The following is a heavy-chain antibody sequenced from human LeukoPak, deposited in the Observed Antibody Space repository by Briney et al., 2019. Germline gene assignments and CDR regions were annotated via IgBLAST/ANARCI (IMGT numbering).Heavy chain of an antibody. Sequence: GESLKISRKGSGYSFTSYWIGWVRQMPGKGLEWMGIIYPSDSDTRNSPSFQGQVTISVDKSISTAYLQWSSLKASDTAMYYCARQIAYDYVWGSYRRSPNDAFDIWGPGTMVTVSS. CDR1: GYSFTSYW. J-gene: IGHJ3*02. CDR2: IYPSDSDT. D-gene: IGHD3-16*02. CDR3: ARQIAYDYVWGSYRRSPNDAFDI. V-gene: IGHV5-51*01.